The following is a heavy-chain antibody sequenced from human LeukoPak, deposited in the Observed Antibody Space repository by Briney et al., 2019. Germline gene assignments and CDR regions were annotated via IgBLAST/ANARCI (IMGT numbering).Heavy chain of an antibody. J-gene: IGHJ6*02. CDR2: ISSTSTYI. D-gene: IGHD6-25*01. V-gene: IGHV3-21*01. CDR3: ARVVSAMDV. Sequence: GGSQRLSCAASGFTFSAYSMNWVRQAPGKGLEWVSSISSTSTYIYYADSMKGRFTISRDNAKNSLYLQMNSLRAEDTAVYYCARVVSAMDVWGQGTTVTVSS. CDR1: GFTFSAYS.